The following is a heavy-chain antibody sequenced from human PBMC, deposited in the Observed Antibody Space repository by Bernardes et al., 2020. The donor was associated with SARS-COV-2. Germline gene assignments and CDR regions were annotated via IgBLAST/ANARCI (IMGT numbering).Heavy chain of an antibody. Sequence: SETLSLTCAVSGGPFNGYYWNWLRQSPGKGPEWIGDINHRGVTSYNPSLKSRVSVAVDKSKNQVSLRLASVTAADTAVYFCARSGTAPRLGAAYGSGRTMIYFFDFWGQGSLVTVSS. CDR1: GGPFNGYY. V-gene: IGHV4-34*01. J-gene: IGHJ4*02. CDR3: ARSGTAPRLGAAYGSGRTMIYFFDF. CDR2: INHRGVT. D-gene: IGHD3-10*01.